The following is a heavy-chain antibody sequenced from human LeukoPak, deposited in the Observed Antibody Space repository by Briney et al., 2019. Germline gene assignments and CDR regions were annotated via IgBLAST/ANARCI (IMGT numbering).Heavy chain of an antibody. V-gene: IGHV4-4*02. CDR1: GGSISSSNW. J-gene: IGHJ4*02. Sequence: PSETLSLTCAVSGGSISSSNWWSWVRQPPGKGLEWIGEIYHSGSTNYNPSLKSRVTISVDKSKNQFSLKLSSVTAADTAVYYCARVSYLGQQLAPLVDYWGQGTLVTVSS. CDR2: IYHSGST. CDR3: ARVSYLGQQLAPLVDY. D-gene: IGHD6-13*01.